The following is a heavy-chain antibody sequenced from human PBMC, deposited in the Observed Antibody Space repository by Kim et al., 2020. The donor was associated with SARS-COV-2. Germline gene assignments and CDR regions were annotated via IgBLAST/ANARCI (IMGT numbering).Heavy chain of an antibody. CDR2: ISPDGST. J-gene: IGHJ4*01. CDR1: GGSIRGYY. Sequence: SETLSLTCTVSGGSIRGYYWGWIRQPPGNGLEWIGNISPDGSTYYNPSLRCRITISLDTSKSRFSLKVTSVTAADTAVYFCARHMWDFATRHDYLDYWG. V-gene: IGHV4-39*01. CDR3: ARHMWDFATRHDYLDY. D-gene: IGHD1-26*01.